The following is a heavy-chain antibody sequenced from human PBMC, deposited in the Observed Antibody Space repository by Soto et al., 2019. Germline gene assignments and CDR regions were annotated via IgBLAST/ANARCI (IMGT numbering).Heavy chain of an antibody. V-gene: IGHV1-69*13. J-gene: IGHJ4*02. CDR2: IIPIFGTA. CDR3: ARDRSLNSKGGGDDY. Sequence: SVKVSCKASGGTFSSYAISWVRQAPGQGLEWMGGIIPIFGTANYAQKFQGRVTITADESTSTAYMELSSLRSEDTAVYYCARDRSLNSKGGGDDYWGQGTLVTVSS. CDR1: GGTFSSYA. D-gene: IGHD3-10*01.